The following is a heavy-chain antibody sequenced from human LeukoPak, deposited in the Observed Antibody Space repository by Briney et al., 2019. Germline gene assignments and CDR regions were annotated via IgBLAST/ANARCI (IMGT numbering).Heavy chain of an antibody. CDR1: GGSISSYY. CDR3: AGGGADYYDSSGYYYEVYYMDV. D-gene: IGHD3-22*01. CDR2: IYTSGST. J-gene: IGHJ6*03. Sequence: PSETLSLTCTVSGGSISSYYWSWIRQPAGKGLEWIGRIYTSGSTNYNPSLKSRVTISVDTSKNQFSLKLSSVTAADTAVYYCAGGGADYYDSSGYYYEVYYMDVWGKGTTVTVSS. V-gene: IGHV4-4*07.